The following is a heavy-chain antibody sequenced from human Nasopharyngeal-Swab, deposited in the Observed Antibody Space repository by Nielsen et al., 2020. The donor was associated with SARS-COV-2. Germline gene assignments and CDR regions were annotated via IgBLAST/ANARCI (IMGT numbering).Heavy chain of an antibody. CDR1: GFTFSSYS. Sequence: GESLKISCAASGFTFSSYSMNWARQAPGKGLEWVSSISSSSSYIYYADSVKGRFTISRDNAKNSLYLQMNSLRAEDTAVYYCARDRQQGYYYGMDVWGQGTTVTVSS. V-gene: IGHV3-21*01. CDR3: ARDRQQGYYYGMDV. J-gene: IGHJ6*02. D-gene: IGHD6-13*01. CDR2: ISSSSSYI.